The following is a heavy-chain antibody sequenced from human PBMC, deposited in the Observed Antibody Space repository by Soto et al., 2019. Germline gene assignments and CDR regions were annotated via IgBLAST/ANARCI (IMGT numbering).Heavy chain of an antibody. CDR2: IYYSGST. D-gene: IGHD6-13*01. Sequence: SETLSLTCTVSGGSISSYYWSWIRQPPGKGLEWIGYIYYSGSTNYNPSLKSRVTISVDTSKNQFSLKLSSVTAADTAVYYCARRAAAGRSFDYWGLGTLVTVSS. CDR1: GGSISSYY. CDR3: ARRAAAGRSFDY. J-gene: IGHJ4*02. V-gene: IGHV4-59*01.